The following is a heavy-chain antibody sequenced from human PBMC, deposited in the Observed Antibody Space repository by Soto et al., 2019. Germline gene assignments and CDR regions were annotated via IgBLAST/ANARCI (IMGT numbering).Heavy chain of an antibody. Sequence: ASVKVSCKASGYTFTSYDINWVRQATGQGLEWKGWMNPHSDNTGYAQKFQARGTMTRNTSISTAYIELSSLRSEDMAVYYCARGLSSALFDPWGQGTLVTVSS. CDR2: MNPHSDNT. CDR1: GYTFTSYD. D-gene: IGHD6-19*01. V-gene: IGHV1-8*01. J-gene: IGHJ5*02. CDR3: ARGLSSALFDP.